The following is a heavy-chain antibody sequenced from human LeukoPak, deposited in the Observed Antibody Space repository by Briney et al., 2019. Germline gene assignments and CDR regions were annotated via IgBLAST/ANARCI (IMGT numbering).Heavy chain of an antibody. CDR2: SSAYNGNT. V-gene: IGHV1-18*01. CDR1: GRTFTSYG. Sequence: ASVKVFCKASGRTFTSYGISWVRQAPGQGLEWMGWSSAYNGNTNYAQKLQGRVTMTTDTSTSTAYMELRSLRSDDTAVYYCARAPRVVVTATAVDYWGQGTLVTVSS. J-gene: IGHJ4*02. CDR3: ARAPRVVVTATAVDY. D-gene: IGHD2-21*02.